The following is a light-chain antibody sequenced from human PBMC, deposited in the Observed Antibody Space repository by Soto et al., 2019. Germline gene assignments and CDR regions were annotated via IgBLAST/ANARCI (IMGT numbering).Light chain of an antibody. CDR1: QSISSY. J-gene: IGKJ4*01. Sequence: DIQMPQSPSSLSASVGDRVTITCRASQSISSYLNWYQQKPGKAPKLLIYAATSLQSGVPSTFSGSGYGTDFTLTISSLQPEDFATYYCQQSYSTPLTFGGGTEVEIK. CDR2: AAT. CDR3: QQSYSTPLT. V-gene: IGKV1-39*01.